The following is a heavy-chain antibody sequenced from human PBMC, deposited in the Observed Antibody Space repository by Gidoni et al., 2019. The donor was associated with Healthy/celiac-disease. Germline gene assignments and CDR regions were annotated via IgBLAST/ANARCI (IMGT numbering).Heavy chain of an antibody. CDR2: IWYDGSNK. Sequence: QVQLVESGGGVVQPGRSLRLSCAASGFTFSSYGMHWVRQAPGKGLEWVAVIWYDGSNKYYADSVKGRFTISRDNSKNTLYLQMNSLRAEDTAVYYCARAELGLEGAYYDILTGYYMFDYWGQGTLVTVSS. CDR3: ARAELGLEGAYYDILTGYYMFDY. V-gene: IGHV3-33*01. CDR1: GFTFSSYG. D-gene: IGHD3-9*01. J-gene: IGHJ4*02.